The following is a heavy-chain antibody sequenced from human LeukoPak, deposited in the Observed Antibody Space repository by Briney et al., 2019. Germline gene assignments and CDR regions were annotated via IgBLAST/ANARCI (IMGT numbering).Heavy chain of an antibody. CDR3: ARGLGNFVVPAANMRLRYFDWFIRSAFDI. CDR2: IIPIFGTA. Sequence: SVKVSCKASGGTFSSYAISWVRQAPGQGLEWMGGIIPIFGTANYAQKFQGRATITADESTSTAYMELSSLRSEDTAVYYCARGLGNFVVPAANMRLRYFDWFIRSAFDIWGQGTMVTVSS. J-gene: IGHJ3*02. CDR1: GGTFSSYA. V-gene: IGHV1-69*13. D-gene: IGHD3-9*01.